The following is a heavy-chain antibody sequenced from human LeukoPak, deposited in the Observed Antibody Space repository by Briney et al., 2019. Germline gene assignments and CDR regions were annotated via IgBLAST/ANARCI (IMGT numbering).Heavy chain of an antibody. V-gene: IGHV4-4*02. CDR3: ARNGYGYGANAFDI. CDR1: GGSISSSNW. CDR2: IYHSGST. Sequence: PSGTLSLTCAVSGGSISSSNWWSWVRQPPGKGLEWIGEIYHSGSTNYNPSLKSRVTISVDTSKNQFSLKLSSVTAADTAVYYCARNGYGYGANAFDIWGQGTMVTVSS. J-gene: IGHJ3*02. D-gene: IGHD5-18*01.